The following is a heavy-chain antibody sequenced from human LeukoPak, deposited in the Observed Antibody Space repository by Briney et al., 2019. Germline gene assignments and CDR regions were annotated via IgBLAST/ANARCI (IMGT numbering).Heavy chain of an antibody. D-gene: IGHD6-13*01. CDR3: ARAIERYSSSWYPRTGEPRPYYFDY. CDR2: INAGNGNT. Sequence: ASVKVSCKASGYTFTSYAMHWVRQAPGQRLEWMGWINAGNGNTKYSQKFQGRVTITRDTSASTAYMELSSLRSEDTAVYYCARAIERYSSSWYPRTGEPRPYYFDYWGQGTLVTVSS. J-gene: IGHJ4*02. CDR1: GYTFTSYA. V-gene: IGHV1-3*01.